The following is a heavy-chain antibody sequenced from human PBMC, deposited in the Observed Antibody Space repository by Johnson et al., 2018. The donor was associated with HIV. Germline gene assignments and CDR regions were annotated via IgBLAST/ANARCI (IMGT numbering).Heavy chain of an antibody. CDR1: GFTFDDYG. CDR3: AKRDYYDRSGTRGAFDI. D-gene: IGHD3-22*01. Sequence: EVQVVESGGSVVRPGGSLRLSCAASGFTFDDYGMSWVRQAPGKGLEWVSGINWNGGNIGYADSVNGRFTISRDNAKNSLYLQMNSLRVEDTALYDCAKRDYYDRSGTRGAFDIWGQGTMVTVSS. CDR2: INWNGGNI. V-gene: IGHV3-20*01. J-gene: IGHJ3*02.